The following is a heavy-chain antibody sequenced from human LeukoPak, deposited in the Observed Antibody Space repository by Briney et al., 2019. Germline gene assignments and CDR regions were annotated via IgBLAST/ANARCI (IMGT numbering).Heavy chain of an antibody. CDR2: ISSSGSTI. CDR3: AAGITMVRGVITPPHYFDY. J-gene: IGHJ4*02. V-gene: IGHV3-48*03. D-gene: IGHD3-10*01. CDR1: GFTFSSYE. Sequence: GGSLRLSCAASGFTFSSYEMNWVRQAPGKGLEWVSYISSSGSTIYCADSVKGRFTISRDNSKNTLYLQMNSLRAEDTAVYYCAAGITMVRGVITPPHYFDYWGQGTLVTVSS.